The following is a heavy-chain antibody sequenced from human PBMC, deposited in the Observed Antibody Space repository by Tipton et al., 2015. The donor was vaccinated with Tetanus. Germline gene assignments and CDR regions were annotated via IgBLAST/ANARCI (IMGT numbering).Heavy chain of an antibody. CDR1: GGTFSSYA. Sequence: QLVQSGAEVKKPGSSVKVSCKASGGTFSSYAISWVRQAPGQGLEWMGGIIPIFGTANYAQKFQGRVTITADKSTSTAYMELSSLRSEDTAVYYCASGYSTLSLGHYYYGMDVWGQGTTVTVSS. V-gene: IGHV1-69*06. J-gene: IGHJ6*02. CDR3: ASGYSTLSLGHYYYGMDV. CDR2: IIPIFGTA. D-gene: IGHD5-18*01.